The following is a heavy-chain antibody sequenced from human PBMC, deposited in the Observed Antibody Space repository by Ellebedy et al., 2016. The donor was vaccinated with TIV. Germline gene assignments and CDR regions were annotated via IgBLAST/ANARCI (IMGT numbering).Heavy chain of an antibody. Sequence: GESLKISCAGSGFTFSSYSMNWIRQAPGRGLEWVSYISGSGTITYYADSVRGRFTLSRDNAKNSLYLQMNSLRAEDTAVYYCAKDKVFGDSKWEIDVWGQGTTVTVSS. CDR1: GFTFSSYS. V-gene: IGHV3-48*04. J-gene: IGHJ6*02. D-gene: IGHD4-17*01. CDR3: AKDKVFGDSKWEIDV. CDR2: ISGSGTIT.